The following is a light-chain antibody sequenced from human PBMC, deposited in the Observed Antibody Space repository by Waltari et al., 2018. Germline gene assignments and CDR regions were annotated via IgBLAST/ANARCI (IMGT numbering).Light chain of an antibody. J-gene: IGLJ1*01. Sequence: QSALTQPASVSGSPGQSITISCTGTASDIGNYDHVSWYQQHPGKAPKLIIYDVTNRTSGVSDRFAGAKSGNTASLTISGLQAEDEADYYCKSFTNRLTYVFGSGTKVSV. CDR3: KSFTNRLTYV. V-gene: IGLV2-14*03. CDR2: DVT. CDR1: ASDIGNYDH.